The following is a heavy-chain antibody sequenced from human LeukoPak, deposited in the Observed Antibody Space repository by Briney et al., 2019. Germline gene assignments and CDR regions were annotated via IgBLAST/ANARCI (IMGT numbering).Heavy chain of an antibody. Sequence: GGSLRLSCAASGFTFSTYSMNWVRQAPGKGLEWVSYISSSSSTIYYADSVKGRFIVSRDNAKNSLFLQMNRLRGEDTAIYFCAREIPGRIAADCWGQGTLVTVSS. J-gene: IGHJ4*02. V-gene: IGHV3-48*01. D-gene: IGHD2-15*01. CDR1: GFTFSTYS. CDR3: AREIPGRIAADC. CDR2: ISSSSSTI.